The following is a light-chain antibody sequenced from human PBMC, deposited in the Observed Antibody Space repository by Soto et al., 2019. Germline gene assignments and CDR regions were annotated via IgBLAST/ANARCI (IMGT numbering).Light chain of an antibody. V-gene: IGLV2-8*01. J-gene: IGLJ2*01. CDR2: EVT. CDR3: SSYSGINNFVI. Sequence: QSALTQPPSASGSPGQSVTIPCTGTSSDIGAYNFVSWYQQHPGKAPKVMIYEVTRRPSGVPDRFSGSKSGNTASLTVSGLQAEDEADYYCSSYSGINNFVIFGGGTKLTVL. CDR1: SSDIGAYNF.